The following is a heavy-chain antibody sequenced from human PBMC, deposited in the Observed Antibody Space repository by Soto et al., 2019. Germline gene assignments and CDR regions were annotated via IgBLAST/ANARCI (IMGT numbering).Heavy chain of an antibody. V-gene: IGHV4-30-4*01. CDR3: VRLRFLEWLYRYYGMDV. D-gene: IGHD3-3*01. Sequence: QVQLQESGPGLVKPSQTLSLTCTVSGGSISSGDYYWSWIRQPPGKGLEWIGYIYYSGSTYYNPSLKSRVTISVDTSKNQFSLKLSSVTAADTAVYYCVRLRFLEWLYRYYGMDVWGQGTTVTVSS. CDR2: IYYSGST. J-gene: IGHJ6*02. CDR1: GGSISSGDYY.